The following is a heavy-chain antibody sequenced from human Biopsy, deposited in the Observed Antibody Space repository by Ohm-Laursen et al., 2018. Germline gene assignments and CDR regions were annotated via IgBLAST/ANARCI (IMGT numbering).Heavy chain of an antibody. Sequence: GSLRLSCAAAGFTFNTYSMNWVRQAPGKGLEWVSYISTNGNTIYYADSVKGRFTISRDNSRNTVYLQMNSLRAEDTAIYYCARDPIVGSKADGMDVWGQGTTVTVSS. CDR3: ARDPIVGSKADGMDV. CDR1: GFTFNTYS. V-gene: IGHV3-48*01. J-gene: IGHJ6*02. D-gene: IGHD1-26*01. CDR2: ISTNGNTI.